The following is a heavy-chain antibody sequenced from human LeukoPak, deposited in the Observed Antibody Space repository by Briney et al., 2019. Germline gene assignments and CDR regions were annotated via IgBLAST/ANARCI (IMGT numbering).Heavy chain of an antibody. D-gene: IGHD7-27*01. CDR1: GFTFSSYA. CDR3: ASQWGSESHY. J-gene: IGHJ4*02. V-gene: IGHV3-7*01. CDR2: INEDGSEK. Sequence: GESLRLSCAASGFTFSSYAMSWVRQAPGKGLEWVANINEDGSEKNYVDSVKGRFTISRDNAKNSLYLQMNSLRAEDTAVYYCASQWGSESHYWGQGTLVTVSS.